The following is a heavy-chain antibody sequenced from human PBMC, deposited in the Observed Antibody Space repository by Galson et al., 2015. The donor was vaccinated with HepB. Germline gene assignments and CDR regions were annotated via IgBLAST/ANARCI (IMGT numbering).Heavy chain of an antibody. V-gene: IGHV3-23*01. CDR3: AKRLFVPTDC. J-gene: IGHJ4*02. CDR2: FGTSGDKT. CDR1: GFALSNYG. Sequence: SLRLSCAASGFALSNYGMNWVRQAPGKGLEWVSGFGTSGDKTSYADSVKGRFTISRDNSRNTLYLQMNSLRAEGTAVYYCAKRLFVPTDCWGQGTLVTVSS.